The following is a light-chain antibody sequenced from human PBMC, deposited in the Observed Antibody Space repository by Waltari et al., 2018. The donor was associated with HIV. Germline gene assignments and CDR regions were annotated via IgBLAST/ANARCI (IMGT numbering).Light chain of an antibody. CDR2: DIT. CDR1: SSDVGGYNF. CDR3: CSYAGSYTFV. Sequence: QSALTQPRSVSGSPGQSVSISCTGPSSDVGGYNFVSWYQQHPGKAPKTLIYDITKRPSGVPDRFSGSKSGHTASLTISGLQSEDEADYYCCSYAGSYTFVFGSGTKVTVL. J-gene: IGLJ1*01. V-gene: IGLV2-11*01.